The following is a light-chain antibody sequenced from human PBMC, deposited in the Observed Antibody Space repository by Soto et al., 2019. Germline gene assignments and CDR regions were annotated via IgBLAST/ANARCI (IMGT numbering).Light chain of an antibody. CDR1: QSNSSY. CDR3: QQSYSNPLT. Sequence: DIQMTQSPSSLSASVGDRVTITCRASQSNSSYLNWYQQKPGNAPKLLIYAASSLQSGVPSRFSGRGSGTEFTLTISSLQPEDFAIYHCQQSYSNPLTFCGGTKVEIK. J-gene: IGKJ4*01. CDR2: AAS. V-gene: IGKV1-39*01.